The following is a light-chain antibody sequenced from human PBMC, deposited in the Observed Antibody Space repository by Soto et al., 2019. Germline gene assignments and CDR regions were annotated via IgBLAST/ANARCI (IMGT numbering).Light chain of an antibody. CDR1: QSVSSSY. J-gene: IGKJ1*01. CDR3: QQYGSSPRR. Sequence: EIVLTQSPGTLSLSPGERATLSCRASQSVSSSYLAWYQQKPGQAPRLLIYGASSRATGIPDRFSGSGSGTDFTLIISRLEPEDFAVYYCQQYGSSPRRFGQGTKVDSK. CDR2: GAS. V-gene: IGKV3-20*01.